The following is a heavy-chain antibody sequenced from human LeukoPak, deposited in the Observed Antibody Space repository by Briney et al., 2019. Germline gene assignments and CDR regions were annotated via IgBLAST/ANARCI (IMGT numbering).Heavy chain of an antibody. CDR2: INPSGGST. CDR1: GYTFTSYY. J-gene: IGHJ4*02. Sequence: APVKVSCKASGYTFTSYYMHWVRQAPGQGLEWMGIINPSGGSTSYAQKFQGRVTMTRDTSTSTVYMELSSLRSEDTAVYYCARDSSGWYYFDYWGQGTLVTVSS. D-gene: IGHD6-19*01. CDR3: ARDSSGWYYFDY. V-gene: IGHV1-46*01.